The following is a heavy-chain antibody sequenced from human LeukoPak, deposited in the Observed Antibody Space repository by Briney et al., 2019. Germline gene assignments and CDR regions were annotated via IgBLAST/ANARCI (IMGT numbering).Heavy chain of an antibody. V-gene: IGHV3-74*01. CDR1: GFTFSSYW. J-gene: IGHJ1*01. CDR2: INTDGSST. D-gene: IGHD4-23*01. CDR3: YGGNAKH. Sequence: GGSLRLSCGASGFTFSSYWMHWVRHAPGKGLVWVSGINTDGSSTYYADSVKGRFTISRDNAKNTLYLQMNSLRAEDTAVYYCYGGNAKHWGQGTLVTVSS.